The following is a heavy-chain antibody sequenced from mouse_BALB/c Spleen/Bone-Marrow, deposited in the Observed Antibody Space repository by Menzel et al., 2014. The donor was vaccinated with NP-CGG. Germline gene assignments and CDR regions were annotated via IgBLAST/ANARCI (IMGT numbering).Heavy chain of an antibody. D-gene: IGHD2-14*01. V-gene: IGHV1-15*01. CDR2: IDPETGGT. CDR3: RAYYRYDGYAMDY. J-gene: IGHJ4*01. Sequence: GYTFTDYEMHWVKQTPVHGLEWIGAIDPETGGTAYNQKFKGKATLTADKSSSTAYMELRSLTSEDSAVYYCRAYYRYDGYAMDYWGQGTSVTVSS. CDR1: GYTFTDYE.